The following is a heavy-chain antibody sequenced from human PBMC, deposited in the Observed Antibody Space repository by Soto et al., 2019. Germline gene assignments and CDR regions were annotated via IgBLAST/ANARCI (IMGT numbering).Heavy chain of an antibody. CDR1: GFTFSSYG. Sequence: GGSLRLSCAASGFTFSSYGMHWVRQAPGKGLEWVAVISNDGSNIYYADSVKGRFTISRDNAKNSLYLQMNSLRAEDTAVYYCARDLLSNHYYFDYWGQGTLVTVSS. CDR3: ARDLLSNHYYFDY. V-gene: IGHV3-30*03. CDR2: ISNDGSNI. J-gene: IGHJ4*02. D-gene: IGHD4-4*01.